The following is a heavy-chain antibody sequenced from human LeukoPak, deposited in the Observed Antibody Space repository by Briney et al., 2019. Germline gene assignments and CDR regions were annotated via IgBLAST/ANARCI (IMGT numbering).Heavy chain of an antibody. CDR1: GGSISSSSYY. V-gene: IGHV4-39*01. D-gene: IGHD2-8*01. CDR3: ARRPVYYGPFDY. Sequence: SETLSLTCTVSGGSISSSSYYWGWIRQPPGKGLEWIGSIYHSGSTYYNPSLKSRVTISLDTSKNQFSLKLRSVTAADTAVYYCARRPVYYGPFDYWGQGTLVTVSS. J-gene: IGHJ4*02. CDR2: IYHSGST.